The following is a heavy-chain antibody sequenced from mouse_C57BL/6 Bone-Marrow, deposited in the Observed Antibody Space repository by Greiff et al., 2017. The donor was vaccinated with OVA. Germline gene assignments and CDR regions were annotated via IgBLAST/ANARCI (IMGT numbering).Heavy chain of an antibody. CDR3: ATPHYYRVYFDY. V-gene: IGHV1-64*01. Sequence: QVQLQQPGAELVKPGASVKLSCKASGYTFTSYWMHWVKQRPGQGLEWIGMIHPNSGSTNYNEKFKSKATLTVDQSSSTAYMQISSLTSEDSAVYYGATPHYYRVYFDYWGRGTTLTVSS. CDR1: GYTFTSYW. D-gene: IGHD1-1*01. CDR2: IHPNSGST. J-gene: IGHJ2*01.